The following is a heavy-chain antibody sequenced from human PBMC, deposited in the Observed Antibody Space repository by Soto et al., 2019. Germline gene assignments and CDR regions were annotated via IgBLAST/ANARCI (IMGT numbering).Heavy chain of an antibody. Sequence: PSLTLSLTCAVYGGSFTGYYWGWIRQPPGKGLEWIGEINHSESTNYNPSLKSRVPISVDTSKNQFSLKLSSVTAADTAVYYCATHPLDGYYYYGMAVWGQGTTVTVSS. CDR3: ATHPLDGYYYYGMAV. CDR1: GGSFTGYY. J-gene: IGHJ6*02. CDR2: INHSEST. V-gene: IGHV4-34*01.